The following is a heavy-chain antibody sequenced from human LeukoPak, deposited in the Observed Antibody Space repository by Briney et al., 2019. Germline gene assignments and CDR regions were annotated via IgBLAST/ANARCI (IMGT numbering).Heavy chain of an antibody. CDR1: GFTFSSYA. V-gene: IGHV3-23*01. CDR3: AKCILNYYDSSGYYTPHYYYYGMDV. CDR2: IYGSGGST. J-gene: IGHJ6*02. D-gene: IGHD3-22*01. Sequence: SGGSLRLSCAASGFTFSSYAMNWVRQAPGKGLEWVSDIYGSGGSTYYGASVKGRFTISRDNSNNTLHLQMNSLRAEDTAVYYCAKCILNYYDSSGYYTPHYYYYGMDVWGQGTTVTVSS.